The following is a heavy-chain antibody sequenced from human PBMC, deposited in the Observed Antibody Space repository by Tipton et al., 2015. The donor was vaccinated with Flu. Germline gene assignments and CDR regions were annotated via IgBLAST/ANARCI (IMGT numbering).Heavy chain of an antibody. CDR2: VHYSGHP. J-gene: IGHJ3*02. CDR3: ARIMSSSTGYDAFDI. D-gene: IGHD5/OR15-5a*01. CDR1: GGSISGYY. Sequence: TLSLTCHVSGGSISGYYWSYIRQPPGKGLEWVGNVHYSGHPKYNPSLKSRLTISVDTSKSQFSLRLTSVTAADTAVYYCARIMSSSTGYDAFDIWGQGTMVTVSS. V-gene: IGHV4-59*01.